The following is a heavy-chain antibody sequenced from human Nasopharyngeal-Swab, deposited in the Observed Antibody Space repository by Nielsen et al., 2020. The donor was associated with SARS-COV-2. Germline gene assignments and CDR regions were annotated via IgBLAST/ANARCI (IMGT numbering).Heavy chain of an antibody. Sequence: GSLRLSCTVAGGSISSYYWSWIRQPPGKGLEWIGYIYYSGSTNYNPFLKSRVTISVDTSKNQFSLKLSSVTAADTAVYYCARDGRDYSSSWYYYYGMDVWGQGTTVTVSS. CDR3: ARDGRDYSSSWYYYYGMDV. CDR2: IYYSGST. CDR1: GGSISSYY. V-gene: IGHV4-59*01. J-gene: IGHJ6*02. D-gene: IGHD6-13*01.